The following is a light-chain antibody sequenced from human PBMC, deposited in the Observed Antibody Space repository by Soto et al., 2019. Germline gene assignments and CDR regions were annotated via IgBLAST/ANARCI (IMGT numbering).Light chain of an antibody. CDR2: KVS. J-gene: IGLJ1*01. Sequence: QSVLTKPASLSGSPGRSITISCTGTTSDVGVYDFVSCYQQHQAQAPKLWIYKVSNRPSGVSHRFPASNLGNTASLRISGLHDEDEADYYCYSFTCGNTLYVFGTGTKVTVL. CDR1: TSDVGVYDF. V-gene: IGLV2-14*01. CDR3: YSFTCGNTLYV.